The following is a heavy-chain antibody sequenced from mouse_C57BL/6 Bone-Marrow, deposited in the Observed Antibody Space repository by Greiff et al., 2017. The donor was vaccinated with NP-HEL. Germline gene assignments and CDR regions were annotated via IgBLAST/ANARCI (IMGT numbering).Heavy chain of an antibody. J-gene: IGHJ1*03. CDR3: ARRTATSSYWYFDV. D-gene: IGHD6-1*01. CDR1: GYTFTSYW. Sequence: QVQLQQPGAELVRPGTSVKLSCKASGYTFTSYWMHWVKQRPGQGLEWIGNIYPSDSETHYNQKFKDKATLTVDKSSSTAYMQLSSLTSEDSAVYYCARRTATSSYWYFDVWGTGTTVTVSS. CDR2: IYPSDSET. V-gene: IGHV1-61*01.